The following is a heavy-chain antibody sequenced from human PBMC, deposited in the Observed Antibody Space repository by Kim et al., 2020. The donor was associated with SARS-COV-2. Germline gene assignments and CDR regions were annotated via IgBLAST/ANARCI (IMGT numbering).Heavy chain of an antibody. CDR3: ARDLAIAVAGATFDY. V-gene: IGHV3-30*07. D-gene: IGHD6-19*01. J-gene: IGHJ4*02. Sequence: DSVKSRFTIYRDNSKKKLYLEMSSLRAEDTAVYYCARDLAIAVAGATFDYWGQGTLVTVSS.